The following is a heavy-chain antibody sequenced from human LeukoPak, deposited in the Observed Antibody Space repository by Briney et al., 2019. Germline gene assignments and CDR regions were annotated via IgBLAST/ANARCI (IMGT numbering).Heavy chain of an antibody. CDR3: ARDHNEYDFLSDAYLGYFDY. D-gene: IGHD3-3*01. CDR2: IYTDGST. V-gene: IGHV4-4*07. CDR1: GGSISSYY. Sequence: SETLSLTCTVSGGSISSYYWGWIRQPAGKGLEWLGRIYTDGSTNYNPSLRRRISMSVDLSANQFTLRLSAVTAADTAIYYFARDHNEYDFLSDAYLGYFDYWGQGALVTVSS. J-gene: IGHJ4*02.